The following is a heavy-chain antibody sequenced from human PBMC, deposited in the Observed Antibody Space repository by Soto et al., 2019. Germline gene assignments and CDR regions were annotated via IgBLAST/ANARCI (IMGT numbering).Heavy chain of an antibody. CDR2: IYPGDSDT. V-gene: IGHV5-51*01. J-gene: IGHJ4*02. CDR1: GYSFTSYW. CDR3: ARHFRYESIAVASTLFDY. D-gene: IGHD6-19*01. Sequence: SLKISCKGSGYSFTSYWIGWVRQMPGKGLEWMGIIYPGDSDTRYSPSFQGQVTISADKSISTAYLQWSSLKASDTAMYYCARHFRYESIAVASTLFDYWGQGTLVTVSS.